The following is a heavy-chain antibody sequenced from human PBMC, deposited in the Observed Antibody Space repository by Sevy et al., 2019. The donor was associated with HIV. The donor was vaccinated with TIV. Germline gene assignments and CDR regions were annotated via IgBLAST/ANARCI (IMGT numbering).Heavy chain of an antibody. CDR2: ISPEGSRI. CDR3: AKDGGWKTFDY. D-gene: IGHD3-16*01. Sequence: GGSLRLSCAASGFGFSGTWMNWVRQAPGKGLEWVAIISPEGSRIDYADSVKGRLIISRDNANSSVSLQMNSLRVEDMGVYYCAKDGGWKTFDYWGQGALVTVSS. J-gene: IGHJ4*02. CDR1: GFGFSGTW. V-gene: IGHV3-7*04.